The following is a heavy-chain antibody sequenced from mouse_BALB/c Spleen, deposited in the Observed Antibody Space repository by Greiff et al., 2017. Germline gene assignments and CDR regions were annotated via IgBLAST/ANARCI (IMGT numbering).Heavy chain of an antibody. J-gene: IGHJ3*01. CDR1: GYTFTSYW. Sequence: LQQPGSELVRPGASVKLSCKASGYTFTSYWMHWVKQRHGQGLEWIGNIYPGSGSTNYDEKFKSKGTLTVDTSSSTAYMHLSSLTSEDSAVYYCTRSGGGGFAYWGQGTLVTVSA. D-gene: IGHD3-1*01. V-gene: IGHV1S22*01. CDR3: TRSGGGGFAY. CDR2: IYPGSGST.